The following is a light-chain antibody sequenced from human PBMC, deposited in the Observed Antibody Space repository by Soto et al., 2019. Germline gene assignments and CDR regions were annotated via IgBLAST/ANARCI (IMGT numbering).Light chain of an antibody. V-gene: IGLV2-14*01. Sequence: QSVLTQPASVSGSPGQSITISCTGTSSDVGGYEYVSWYQQHPGKAPKLMIYEVTNRPSGVSNRFSGSKSGNTASLTISGLQTEEEADYYCSSYTSTNTFVFGTGTKVTVL. CDR1: SSDVGGYEY. CDR2: EVT. CDR3: SSYTSTNTFV. J-gene: IGLJ1*01.